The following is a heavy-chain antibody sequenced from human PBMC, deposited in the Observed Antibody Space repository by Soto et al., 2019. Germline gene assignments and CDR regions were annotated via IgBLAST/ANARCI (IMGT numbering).Heavy chain of an antibody. CDR2: INAGNGNT. Sequence: ASVKGSCKASGYTFTSYAMHWVLQAPGQRLEWMGWINAGNGNTKYSQKFQGRVTITRDTSASTAYMELSSLRSEDTAVYYCARVCSPNWSDPWGQGTLVTVSS. V-gene: IGHV1-3*01. CDR3: ARVCSPNWSDP. J-gene: IGHJ5*02. D-gene: IGHD3-10*02. CDR1: GYTFTSYA.